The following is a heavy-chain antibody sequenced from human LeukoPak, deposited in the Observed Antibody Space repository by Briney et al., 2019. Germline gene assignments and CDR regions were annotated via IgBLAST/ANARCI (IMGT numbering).Heavy chain of an antibody. CDR1: GFTFDDYA. Sequence: GGSLSLSCGSSGFTFDDYAMHWVRQAPGKGREWVSGICWNSGSIGYADSVKGRFTISRDNAKNSLYLQMNSLRAEDTALYYCAKAVRSYYVTPIDYWGQGTLVTVSS. J-gene: IGHJ4*02. V-gene: IGHV3-9*01. CDR2: ICWNSGSI. D-gene: IGHD1-26*01. CDR3: AKAVRSYYVTPIDY.